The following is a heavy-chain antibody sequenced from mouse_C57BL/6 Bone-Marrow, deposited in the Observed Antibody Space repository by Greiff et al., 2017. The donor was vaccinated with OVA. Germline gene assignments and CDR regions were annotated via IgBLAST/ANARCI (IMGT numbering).Heavy chain of an antibody. CDR2: IWGVGST. CDR3: ASGGYGNYDYYAMDY. D-gene: IGHD2-1*01. Sequence: VKLQESGPGLVAPSQSLSITCTVSGFSLTSYGVDWVRQSPGKGLEWLGVIWGVGSTNYNSALKSRLSISKDNSKSQVFLKMNSLQTDDTAMYYCASGGYGNYDYYAMDYWGQGTSVTVSS. V-gene: IGHV2-6*01. CDR1: GFSLTSYG. J-gene: IGHJ4*01.